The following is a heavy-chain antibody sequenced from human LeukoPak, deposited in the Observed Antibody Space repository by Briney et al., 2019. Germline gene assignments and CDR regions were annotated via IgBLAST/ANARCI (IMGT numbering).Heavy chain of an antibody. CDR2: IRYEGSTK. CDR3: ARTGYNWNYCDY. Sequence: GGSLRLSCAASGFTFNTYGMHWVRQAPGKGLEWVAFIRYEGSTKYYADSVKGRFTISRDNSKNTLYLQMNSLRAEDTAVYYCARTGYNWNYCDYWGQGTLVTVSS. J-gene: IGHJ4*02. V-gene: IGHV3-30*02. CDR1: GFTFNTYG. D-gene: IGHD1-20*01.